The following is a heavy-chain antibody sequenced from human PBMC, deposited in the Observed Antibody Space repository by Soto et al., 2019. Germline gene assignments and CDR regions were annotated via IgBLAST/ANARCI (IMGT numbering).Heavy chain of an antibody. CDR3: AKTSARSYYDNFGGYFDY. Sequence: EVQLLESGGGLVQPGGSLRLSCAASGFTFSSYVMSWVRQAPGKGLEWVSAISGSGGSTYYADSVKGRFTISRDNSKNTLYLQINSLRAEDTAVYYCAKTSARSYYDNFGGYFDYWGQGTLVTVST. CDR1: GFTFSSYV. CDR2: ISGSGGST. J-gene: IGHJ4*02. D-gene: IGHD3-16*01. V-gene: IGHV3-23*01.